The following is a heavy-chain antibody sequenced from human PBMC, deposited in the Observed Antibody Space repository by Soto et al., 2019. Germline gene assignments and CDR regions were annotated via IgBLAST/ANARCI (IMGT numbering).Heavy chain of an antibody. CDR2: IKQDGSEK. D-gene: IGHD2-2*02. V-gene: IGHV3-7*01. J-gene: IGHJ3*02. CDR1: GSTFSSYW. CDR3: ARGGHCSSTSCYTSRSAFDI. Sequence: EVQLVESGGGLVQPGGSLRLSCAASGSTFSSYWMSWVRQAPGKGLEWVANIKQDGSEKYYVDSVKGRFTISRDNAKNSLYLQVNSLRAEDTAVYYCARGGHCSSTSCYTSRSAFDIWGQGTMVTVSS.